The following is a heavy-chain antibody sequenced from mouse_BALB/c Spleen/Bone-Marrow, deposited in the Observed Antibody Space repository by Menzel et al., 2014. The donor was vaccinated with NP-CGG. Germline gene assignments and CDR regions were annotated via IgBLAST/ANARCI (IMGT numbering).Heavy chain of an antibody. CDR2: ISSGSSTI. CDR3: ARSGSSSGYFDY. Sequence: EVQRVESGGGLVQPGGPRKLSCAASGFTFSSFAMHWVRQAPEKGLEWVAYISSGSSTIYYADTVMGRFTISRDNPKNTLFLQMTSLRSEDTAMYYCARSGSSSGYFDYWGQGTTLPVS. CDR1: GFTFSSFA. V-gene: IGHV5-17*02. J-gene: IGHJ2*01. D-gene: IGHD1-1*01.